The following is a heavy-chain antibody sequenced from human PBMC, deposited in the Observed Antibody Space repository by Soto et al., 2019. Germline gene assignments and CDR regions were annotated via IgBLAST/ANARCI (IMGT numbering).Heavy chain of an antibody. V-gene: IGHV1-3*01. D-gene: IGHD3-16*01. CDR1: GYTFTSYA. CDR2: INAGNGNT. CDR3: ARHDDIVGAPVY. Sequence: GASVKVSCKASGYTFTSYAMHWVRQAPGQRLEWMGWINAGNGNTKYSQKFQGRVTITRDTSASTAYMELSSLRSEDTAVYYCARHDDIVGAPVYWGQGSLVTVSS. J-gene: IGHJ4*02.